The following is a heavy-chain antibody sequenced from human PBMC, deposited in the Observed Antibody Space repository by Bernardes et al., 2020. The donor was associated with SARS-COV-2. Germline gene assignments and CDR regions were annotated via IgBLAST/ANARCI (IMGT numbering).Heavy chain of an antibody. CDR2: IYYSGST. D-gene: IGHD6-19*01. J-gene: IGHJ4*02. V-gene: IGHV4-59*01. Sequence: SETLSLTCIVSGGSISSYYWSWIRQPPGKGLEWIGYIYYSGSTNYNPSLKSRVTISVDTSKNQFSLKLSSVTAADTAVYYCARDRYSSGWLDYWGQG. CDR1: GGSISSYY. CDR3: ARDRYSSGWLDY.